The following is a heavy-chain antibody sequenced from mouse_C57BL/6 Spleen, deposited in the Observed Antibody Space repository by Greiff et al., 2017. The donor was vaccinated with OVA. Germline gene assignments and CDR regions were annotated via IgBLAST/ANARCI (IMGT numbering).Heavy chain of an antibody. CDR3: ARRLFYAMDY. CDR1: GYSFTGYY. Sequence: VQLKQSGPELVKPGASVKISCKASGYSFTGYYMNWVKQSPEKSLEWIGEINPSTGGTTYNQKFKAKATLTVDKSSSTAYMQLKSLTSEDSAVYYCARRLFYAMDYWGQGTSVTVSS. J-gene: IGHJ4*01. V-gene: IGHV1-42*01. CDR2: INPSTGGT.